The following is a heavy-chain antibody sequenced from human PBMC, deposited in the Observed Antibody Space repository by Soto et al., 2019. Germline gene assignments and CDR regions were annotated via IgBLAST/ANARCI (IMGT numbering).Heavy chain of an antibody. V-gene: IGHV1-69*13. Sequence: SVKVSCKASGGTFSSYAISWVRQAPGQGLEWMGGIIPIFGTANYAQKFQGRVTITADESTSTAYMELSSLRSEDTAVYYCARGTSYYYDSSGPTAWGQGTLVTVS. J-gene: IGHJ5*02. CDR1: GGTFSSYA. D-gene: IGHD3-22*01. CDR3: ARGTSYYYDSSGPTA. CDR2: IIPIFGTA.